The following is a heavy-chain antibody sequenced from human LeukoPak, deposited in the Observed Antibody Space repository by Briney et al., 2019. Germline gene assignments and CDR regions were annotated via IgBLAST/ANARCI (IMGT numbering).Heavy chain of an antibody. CDR1: GFTFSSYG. D-gene: IGHD5-18*01. J-gene: IGHJ6*03. CDR2: ISSNGGST. Sequence: PGRSLRLSCAASGFTFSSYGMHWVRQAPGKGLEYVSAISSNGGSTYYANSVKGRFTISRDNSKHTLYLQMGSLRAEDMAVYYCARDIRGYSYGYDYYYYMDVWGKGTTVTVSS. V-gene: IGHV3-64*01. CDR3: ARDIRGYSYGYDYYYYMDV.